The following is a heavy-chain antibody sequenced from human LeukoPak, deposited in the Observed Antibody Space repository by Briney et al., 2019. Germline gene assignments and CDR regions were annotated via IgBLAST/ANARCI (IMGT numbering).Heavy chain of an antibody. CDR2: IYPGNSDT. CDR1: GYNFPNHW. V-gene: IGHV5-51*01. Sequence: GESLRISCQGSGYNFPNHWIGWVRQMPGKGLEWMGIIYPGNSDTRYTPSLQGHVTISADKSVRTAYLQWDSLEASDTAIYYCAKYYEFSSSSEVGFDYWGQGTLVTVSS. J-gene: IGHJ4*02. CDR3: AKYYEFSSSSEVGFDY. D-gene: IGHD3-3*01.